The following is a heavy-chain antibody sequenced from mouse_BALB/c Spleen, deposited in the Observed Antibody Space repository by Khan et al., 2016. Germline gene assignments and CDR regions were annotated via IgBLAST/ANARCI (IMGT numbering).Heavy chain of an antibody. J-gene: IGHJ1*01. CDR2: INTNTGEP. D-gene: IGHD1-2*01. CDR1: GYTFTNYG. Sequence: QIQLVQSGPELKKPGETVKISCKASGYTFTNYGMNWVKQAPGKNLKWMGWINTNTGEPKYGEEFKGRFAFSLETSASTAFLQINNLKNEDTATYFCKTTTAPHWYFDVWGAGTTVTVSS. CDR3: KTTTAPHWYFDV. V-gene: IGHV9-3*02.